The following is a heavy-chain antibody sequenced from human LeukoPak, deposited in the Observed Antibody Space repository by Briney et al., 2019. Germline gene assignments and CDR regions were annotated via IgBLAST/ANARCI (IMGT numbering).Heavy chain of an antibody. D-gene: IGHD2-2*01. CDR1: GFTFTSTA. CDR2: ILVGSGNT. V-gene: IGHV1-58*01. Sequence: SVKVSCKASGFTFTSTAVQWVRQARGQRLEWIGWILVGSGNTNYAQMFQERVTLTWDVSTSTAYMVLSSLQSEDTAIYYCASDPPYTSSSAWWGQGTLVTVSS. J-gene: IGHJ4*02. CDR3: ASDPPYTSSSAW.